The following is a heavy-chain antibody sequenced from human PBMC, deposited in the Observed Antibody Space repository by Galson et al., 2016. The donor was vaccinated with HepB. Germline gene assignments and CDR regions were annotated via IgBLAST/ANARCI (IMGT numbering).Heavy chain of an antibody. CDR3: ARVRGIVGVPAAGRQAPPWAHFDP. CDR2: IFHSGST. Sequence: SETLSLTCTVSGGSISSTNWWSWVRQPPGSGLEWIGEIFHSGSTNYNPSLKSRVTILVDKSKNQFSLNLTSVTAADTSVYYCARVRGIVGVPAAGRQAPPWAHFDPWGQGALVTVSS. CDR1: GGSISSTNW. J-gene: IGHJ5*02. V-gene: IGHV4-4*02. D-gene: IGHD2-2*01.